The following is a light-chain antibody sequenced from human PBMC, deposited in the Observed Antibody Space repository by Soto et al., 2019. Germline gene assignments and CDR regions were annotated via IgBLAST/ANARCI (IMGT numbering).Light chain of an antibody. CDR2: GAS. Sequence: ERVMTQSPATLSVSPGERATLFCRASQNVNTNLVRYQQRRGQAPRLLIYGASTRATGIPARVSGSGSGREFTLIISGLQSEDLADYSCQQYNDWPPFTFGPGTKVD. CDR3: QQYNDWPPFT. CDR1: QNVNTN. J-gene: IGKJ3*01. V-gene: IGKV3-15*01.